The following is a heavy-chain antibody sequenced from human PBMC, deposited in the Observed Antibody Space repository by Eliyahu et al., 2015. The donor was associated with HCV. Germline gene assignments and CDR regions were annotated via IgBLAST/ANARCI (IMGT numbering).Heavy chain of an antibody. CDR1: GXSFTSXW. D-gene: IGHD3-22*01. CDR3: ARGEDYYDSSDYHNWFDP. V-gene: IGHV5-51*01. CDR2: IYPGDSDT. Sequence: EVQLVQSXAEVXKPGESLKXXCKDSGXSFTSXWXGWVRQMPGKGXEWMGIIYPGDSDTRYSPSFQGQVTISADKSISTAYLQWSSLKASDTAMYYCARGEDYYDSSDYHNWFDPWGQGTLVTVSS. J-gene: IGHJ5*02.